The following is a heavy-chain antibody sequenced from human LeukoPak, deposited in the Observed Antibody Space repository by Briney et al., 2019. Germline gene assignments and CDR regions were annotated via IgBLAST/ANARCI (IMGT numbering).Heavy chain of an antibody. Sequence: PSETLSLTCTVSGGSISSYYWSWIRQPPGKGLEWIGYIYYSGSTNYNPSLKSRVTISVDTSKNQFSLKLSSVTAADTAVYYCARYVVVTAYFDSGGREPLVTVSS. D-gene: IGHD2-21*02. CDR1: GGSISSYY. CDR2: IYYSGST. J-gene: IGHJ4*02. CDR3: ARYVVVTAYFDS. V-gene: IGHV4-59*01.